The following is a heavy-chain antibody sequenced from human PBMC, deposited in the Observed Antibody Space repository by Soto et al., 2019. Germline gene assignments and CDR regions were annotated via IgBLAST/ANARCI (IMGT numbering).Heavy chain of an antibody. CDR3: ARGGRYDSSGYYFDY. CDR1: GYTFTGYY. D-gene: IGHD3-22*01. V-gene: IGHV1-2*04. J-gene: IGHJ4*02. Sequence: ASVKVSCKASGYTFTGYYMHWVRQAPGQGLEWMGWINPNSGGTNYAQKFQGWVTMTRDTSISTAYMELSRLRSDDTAVYYCARGGRYDSSGYYFDYWGQGTLVTVS. CDR2: INPNSGGT.